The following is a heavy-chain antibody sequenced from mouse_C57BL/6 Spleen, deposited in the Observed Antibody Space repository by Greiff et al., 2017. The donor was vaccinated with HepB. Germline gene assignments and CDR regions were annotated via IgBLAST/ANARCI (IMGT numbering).Heavy chain of an antibody. J-gene: IGHJ2*01. Sequence: QVQLQQSGAELVRPGTSVKLSCKASGYAFTNYLIEWVKQRPGQGLEWIGVINPGSGGTNYNEKFKGKATLTADKSSSTAYMQLSSLTSEDSAVYFCARGEDGYYEDFDYWGQGTTLTVSS. V-gene: IGHV1-54*01. CDR2: INPGSGGT. CDR3: ARGEDGYYEDFDY. D-gene: IGHD2-3*01. CDR1: GYAFTNYL.